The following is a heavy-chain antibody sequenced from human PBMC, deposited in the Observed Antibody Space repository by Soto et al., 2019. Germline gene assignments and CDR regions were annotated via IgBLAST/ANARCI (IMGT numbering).Heavy chain of an antibody. V-gene: IGHV4-39*02. CDR1: GGSIISNSYF. D-gene: IGHD4-17*01. CDR3: ARRTNYGDYSFDY. J-gene: IGHJ4*02. CDR2: VYYAGST. Sequence: SETMSLTCTVSGGSIISNSYFWAWIRQPPGKGLEWIGSVYYAGSTYKNPSLHSRVTISVDTSKNHFSLKLNSVTAADTAVYYCARRTNYGDYSFDYWGQGTLVTVSS.